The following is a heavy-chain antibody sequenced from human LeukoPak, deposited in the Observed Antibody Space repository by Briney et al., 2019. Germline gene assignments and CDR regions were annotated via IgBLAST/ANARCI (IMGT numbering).Heavy chain of an antibody. V-gene: IGHV1-2*02. D-gene: IGHD6-13*01. CDR2: ISPNSGGT. J-gene: IGHJ4*02. CDR1: GYTFIGYY. CDR3: ARGAASWDFDY. Sequence: ASVKVSCKASGYTFIGYYMHWVRQAPGQGLEWMGWISPNSGGTNYAQKFQGRVTMTRDTSISTAYMELSTLRSDDTAVYYCARGAASWDFDYWGQGTLVTVSS.